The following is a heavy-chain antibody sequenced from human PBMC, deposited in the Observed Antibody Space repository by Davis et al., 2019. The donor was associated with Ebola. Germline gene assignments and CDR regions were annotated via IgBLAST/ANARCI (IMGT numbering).Heavy chain of an antibody. CDR1: GFTFSNYA. Sequence: PGGSLRLSCAASGFTFSNYAMSWVRQAPGKGLEWVSAICGSGGNTYYAGSVRGRFTISRDDSKNTLYLQMNSLRAEDTAVYYCAKGYAVGGTCYSSADSWGQGTLVSVSS. D-gene: IGHD2-15*01. V-gene: IGHV3-23*01. J-gene: IGHJ4*02. CDR2: ICGSGGNT. CDR3: AKGYAVGGTCYSSADS.